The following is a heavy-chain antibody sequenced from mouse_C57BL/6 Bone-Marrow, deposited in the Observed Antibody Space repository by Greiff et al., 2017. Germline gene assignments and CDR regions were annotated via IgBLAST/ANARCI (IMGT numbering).Heavy chain of an antibody. CDR3: ARREVRQLRLLTWFAY. CDR1: GYTFTEYT. J-gene: IGHJ3*01. Sequence: QVQLQQSGAELVKPGASVKLSCKASGYTFTEYTIHWVKQRSGQGLEWIGWFYPGSGSIKYNEKFKDKATLTADKSSSTVYMELSRLTSEDSAVYFCARREVRQLRLLTWFAYWGQGTLVTVSA. V-gene: IGHV1-62-2*01. CDR2: FYPGSGSI. D-gene: IGHD3-2*02.